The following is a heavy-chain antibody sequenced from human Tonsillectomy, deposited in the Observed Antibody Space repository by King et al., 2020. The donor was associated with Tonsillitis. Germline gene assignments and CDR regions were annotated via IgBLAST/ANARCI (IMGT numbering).Heavy chain of an antibody. CDR3: WRAFWTTYGHYYGMDV. J-gene: IGHJ6*02. CDR2: IIPIFGAP. D-gene: IGHD3/OR15-3a*01. Sequence: QLVQSGAEVKKPGSSVKVSCKASGGTFSSYAISWVRQAPGQGLEWMGGIIPIFGAPNYAQKFQGRVTIMADDSTSTAYMELSSLRSEDTAVYFLWRAFWTTYGHYYGMDVWGQGTTVTVSS. V-gene: IGHV1-69*01. CDR1: GGTFSSYA.